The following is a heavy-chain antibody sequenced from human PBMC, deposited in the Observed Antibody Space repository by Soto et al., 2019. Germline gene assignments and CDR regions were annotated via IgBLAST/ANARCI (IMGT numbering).Heavy chain of an antibody. CDR3: ARQIVVVPETYYYYMDV. CDR1: GGSFSGYY. CDR2: INHSGST. D-gene: IGHD2-2*01. Sequence: SATLSLTCAVYGGSFSGYYWSWIRQPPGKGLGWIGEINHSGSTNYNPSLKSRVTISVDTSKNQFSLKLSSVTAADTAVYYCARQIVVVPETYYYYMDVWGKGTTVTVSS. V-gene: IGHV4-34*01. J-gene: IGHJ6*03.